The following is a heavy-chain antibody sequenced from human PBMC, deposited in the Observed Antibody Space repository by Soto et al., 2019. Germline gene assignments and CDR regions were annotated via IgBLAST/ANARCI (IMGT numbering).Heavy chain of an antibody. CDR3: ATDLPGGDNNYGL. D-gene: IGHD4-17*01. V-gene: IGHV1-24*01. J-gene: IGHJ4*02. CDR2: FDPEDGET. Sequence: ASLKLTCKFSVYTIAELSRHCVQQETGKGLEWMGGFDPEDGETIYAQKFQGRVTMTEDTSTDTAYMELSSLRSEDTAVYYCATDLPGGDNNYGLWGQGTLVTVSS. CDR1: VYTIAELS.